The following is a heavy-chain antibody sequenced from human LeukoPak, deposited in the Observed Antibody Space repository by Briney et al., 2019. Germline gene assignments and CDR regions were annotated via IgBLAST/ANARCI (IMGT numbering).Heavy chain of an antibody. D-gene: IGHD1-14*01. J-gene: IGHJ3*02. CDR2: ISRSGGST. Sequence: PGGSLRLSCAASGFTLGTYDMYWVRQAPGKGLECVSSISRSGGSTYYAGSVKGRFTISRDNSKNTLYLQMNSLRAEDTAVYYCAKVTGDAFDIWGQGTMVTVSS. V-gene: IGHV3-23*01. CDR1: GFTLGTYD. CDR3: AKVTGDAFDI.